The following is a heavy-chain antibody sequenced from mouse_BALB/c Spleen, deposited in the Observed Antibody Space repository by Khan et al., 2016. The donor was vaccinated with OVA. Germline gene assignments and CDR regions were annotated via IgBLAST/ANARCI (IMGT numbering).Heavy chain of an antibody. Sequence: EVQLVESGGGLMQPKGSLKLSCAASGFTFNTFAMDWVRQAPGKGLEWVARIRSKSYNYATYYADSVKDRLTISRDDSQSMLYLQMNNLKTEDTAVYYCVRPSYDGYYEWFAYWGQGTLVTVSA. D-gene: IGHD2-3*01. V-gene: IGHV10-1*02. J-gene: IGHJ3*01. CDR2: IRSKSYNYAT. CDR3: VRPSYDGYYEWFAY. CDR1: GFTFNTFA.